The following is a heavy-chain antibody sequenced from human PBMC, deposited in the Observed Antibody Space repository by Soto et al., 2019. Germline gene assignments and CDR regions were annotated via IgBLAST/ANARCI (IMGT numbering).Heavy chain of an antibody. V-gene: IGHV3-23*01. CDR1: GFTFSAYA. Sequence: GGSLRLSCAASGFTFSAYAMSWVRQAPGKGLEWVSVISGSGGTTYYADSVKGRFTISRDNSKNTLYVQMNSLRAEDTAVYYCATLGPARLLAPWGQGTLVTVSS. CDR2: ISGSGGTT. J-gene: IGHJ5*02. D-gene: IGHD1-26*01. CDR3: ATLGPARLLAP.